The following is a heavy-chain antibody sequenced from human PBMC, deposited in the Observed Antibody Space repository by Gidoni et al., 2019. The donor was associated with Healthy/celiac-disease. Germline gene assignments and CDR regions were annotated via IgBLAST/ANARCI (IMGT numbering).Heavy chain of an antibody. J-gene: IGHJ6*02. CDR1: GFTFSSYA. CDR3: VKSLAAQMDPDDYGMDV. CDR2: ISYDGSNK. D-gene: IGHD2-15*01. Sequence: QVQLVESGGGVVQPGRSLRLSCAASGFTFSSYAMHWVRQAPGKGLEWVAVISYDGSNKYYADSVKGRFTISRDNSKNTLYLQMNSLRAEDTAVYYCVKSLAAQMDPDDYGMDVWGQGTTVTVSS. V-gene: IGHV3-30-3*01.